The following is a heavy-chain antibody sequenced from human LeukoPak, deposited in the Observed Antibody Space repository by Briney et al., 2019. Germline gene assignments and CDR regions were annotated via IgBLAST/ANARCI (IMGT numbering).Heavy chain of an antibody. V-gene: IGHV4-34*01. CDR2: IYYSGST. CDR3: ARRAPSSTAYYYYGMDV. CDR1: GGSFSGYY. Sequence: SETLSLTCAVYGGSFSGYYWSWIRQPPGKGLEWIGSIYYSGSTYYNPSLKSRVTISVDTSKNQFSLKLSSVTAADTAVYYCARRAPSSTAYYYYGMDVWGQGTTVTVSS. J-gene: IGHJ6*02. D-gene: IGHD2-2*01.